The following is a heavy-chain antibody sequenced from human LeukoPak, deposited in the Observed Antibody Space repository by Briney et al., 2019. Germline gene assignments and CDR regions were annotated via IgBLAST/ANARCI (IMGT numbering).Heavy chain of an antibody. V-gene: IGHV4-59*01. J-gene: IGHJ3*02. CDR3: ARGDYYDSSGYLDNAFDI. CDR1: GGSISSYY. D-gene: IGHD3-22*01. Sequence: SETLSLTCTVSGGSISSYYWSWIRQPPGKGLEWIGYIYYSGSTNYSPSLKSRVTISVDTSKNQFSLKLSSVTAADTAVYYCARGDYYDSSGYLDNAFDIWGQGTMVTVSS. CDR2: IYYSGST.